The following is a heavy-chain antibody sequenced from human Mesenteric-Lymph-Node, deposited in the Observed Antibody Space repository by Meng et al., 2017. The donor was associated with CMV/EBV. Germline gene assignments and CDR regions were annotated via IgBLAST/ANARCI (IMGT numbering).Heavy chain of an antibody. Sequence: GGSLRLSCAASGFRFSDPRMNWVRRAPGKGLEWVGRIKHRGAVGATEYAAAVKGRFTISRDDSRNSLSLQMSSLKTEDTAVYYCARDHSSSQFDYWGQGTLVTVSS. D-gene: IGHD6-6*01. J-gene: IGHJ4*02. V-gene: IGHV3-15*01. CDR1: GFRFSDPR. CDR3: ARDHSSSQFDY. CDR2: IKHRGAVGAT.